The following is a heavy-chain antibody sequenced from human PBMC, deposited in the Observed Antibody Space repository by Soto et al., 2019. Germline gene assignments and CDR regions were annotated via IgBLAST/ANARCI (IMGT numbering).Heavy chain of an antibody. CDR1: GFRFEDYA. D-gene: IGHD3-10*01. J-gene: IGHJ6*02. CDR2: IAWNSDII. CDR3: AKDHYGSAIYAMDR. Sequence: EVQLVESGGGLVQPGRSLRLSCAASGFRFEDYAMHWVRQAPGKGLEWVSGIAWNSDIIGYADSVKGRFTISRDNGKNSLYLAMSSLRPEDTALSCCAKDHYGSAIYAMDRGGQGATVTAS. V-gene: IGHV3-9*01.